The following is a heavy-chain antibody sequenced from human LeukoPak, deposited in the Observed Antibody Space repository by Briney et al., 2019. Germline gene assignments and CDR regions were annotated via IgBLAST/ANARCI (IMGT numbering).Heavy chain of an antibody. J-gene: IGHJ4*02. V-gene: IGHV4-31*03. CDR1: GGSICSGGYY. Sequence: SETLSLTCTVSGGSICSGGYYWSWIRQHPGKGLEWIGYIFYSGSTYYNPSLKSRVTISVDTSKNQFSLKLSSVTAADTAVYYCARGRITIFGVVITAPLDYWGQGTLVTVSS. D-gene: IGHD3-3*01. CDR3: ARGRITIFGVVITAPLDY. CDR2: IFYSGST.